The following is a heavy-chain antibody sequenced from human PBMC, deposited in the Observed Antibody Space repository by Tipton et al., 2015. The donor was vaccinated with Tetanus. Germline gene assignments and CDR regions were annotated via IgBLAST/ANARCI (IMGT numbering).Heavy chain of an antibody. J-gene: IGHJ6*02. CDR3: ARDFRERTGTYFSYYYTMDV. CDR1: GGSLNTFY. V-gene: IGHV4-4*07. Sequence: LRLSCTVSGGSLNTFYWNWIRQPAGKGLEWIGRVYSSGSTNCNPSLKSRVTMSIDTSKNQISPELTSMTAADTAIYYCARDFRERTGTYFSYYYTMDVWGQGTTVTVSS. CDR2: VYSSGST. D-gene: IGHD1-26*01.